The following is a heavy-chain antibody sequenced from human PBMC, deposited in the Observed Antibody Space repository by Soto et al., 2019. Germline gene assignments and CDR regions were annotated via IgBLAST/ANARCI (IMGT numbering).Heavy chain of an antibody. V-gene: IGHV4-59*01. CDR3: ARAITIFGAVYYYYMDV. J-gene: IGHJ6*03. Sequence: QVQLQESGPGLVKPSETLSLTCTVSGGSISSYYWSWIRQPPGKGLEWIGYIYYSGSTNYNPSLKSRVTISVDTSKNQFSLKLSSVTAADTAVYYCARAITIFGAVYYYYMDVWGKGTTVTVSS. D-gene: IGHD3-3*01. CDR1: GGSISSYY. CDR2: IYYSGST.